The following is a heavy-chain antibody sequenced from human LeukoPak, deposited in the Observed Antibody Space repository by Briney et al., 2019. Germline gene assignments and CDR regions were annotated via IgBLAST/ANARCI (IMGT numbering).Heavy chain of an antibody. CDR2: ISSSSSYI. D-gene: IGHD3-3*01. J-gene: IGHJ4*02. Sequence: KPGGSLRLSCAASGFTFSSYSMNWVRQAPGKGLEWVSSISSSSSYIYYADSVKGRFTISRDNAKNSLYLQMNSLRAEDTAVYYCAREGSGYSTNFDYWGQGTLVTVSS. V-gene: IGHV3-21*01. CDR1: GFTFSSYS. CDR3: AREGSGYSTNFDY.